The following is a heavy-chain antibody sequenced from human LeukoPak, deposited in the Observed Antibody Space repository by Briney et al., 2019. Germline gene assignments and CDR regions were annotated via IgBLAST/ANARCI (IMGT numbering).Heavy chain of an antibody. Sequence: SETLSLTCTVSGASISSSTYYWGWIRQPPGKGLEGIGSIYYSGSTYYNPTLKSRVTISVDTSKNQFSLKLSSVTAADTAVYYCARQRSSSWGPLDYWGQGTLVTVSS. CDR1: GASISSSTYY. D-gene: IGHD6-13*01. V-gene: IGHV4-39*01. CDR3: ARQRSSSWGPLDY. J-gene: IGHJ4*02. CDR2: IYYSGST.